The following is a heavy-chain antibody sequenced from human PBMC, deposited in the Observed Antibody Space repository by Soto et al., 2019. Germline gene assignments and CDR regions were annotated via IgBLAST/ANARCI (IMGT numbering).Heavy chain of an antibody. J-gene: IGHJ4*02. CDR3: AKDHSSGWHNDDY. CDR2: ISYDGSNK. Sequence: QVQLVESGGGVVQPGRSLRLSCAASGFTFSSYGMHWVRQAPGKGLEWVAVISYDGSNKYYADSVKGRFTISRDNSKNTLYLQMNSLRAEDTAVYYCAKDHSSGWHNDDYWGQGNLVTVSS. D-gene: IGHD6-19*01. CDR1: GFTFSSYG. V-gene: IGHV3-30*18.